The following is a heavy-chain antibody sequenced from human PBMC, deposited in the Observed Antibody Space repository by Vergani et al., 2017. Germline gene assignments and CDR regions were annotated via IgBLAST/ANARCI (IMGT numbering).Heavy chain of an antibody. Sequence: QVQLQESGLGLVKPSQTLSLTCTVSGGSISSGDYYWSWIRQPPGKGLEWIGYIYYSGSTYYNPSLKSRVTISVDTSKNQFSLKLSSVTAADTAVYYCARDTRGYVKLYYYYYGMDVWGQGTTVTVSS. CDR3: ARDTRGYVKLYYYYYGMDV. D-gene: IGHD2-2*01. J-gene: IGHJ6*02. V-gene: IGHV4-30-4*01. CDR2: IYYSGST. CDR1: GGSISSGDYY.